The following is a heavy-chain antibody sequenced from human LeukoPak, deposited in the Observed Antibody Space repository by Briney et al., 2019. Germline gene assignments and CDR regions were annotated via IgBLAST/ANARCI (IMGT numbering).Heavy chain of an antibody. V-gene: IGHV3-23*01. CDR3: AGSGSYAYYYYYYCMDV. J-gene: IGHJ6*02. CDR1: GFTFSSYA. Sequence: GGSLRLSCAASGFTFSSYAMSWVRQAPGKGLEWVSAICGSGGSTYYADSVKGRFTISRDNSKNTLYLQMNSLRAEDTAVYYCAGSGSYAYYYYYYCMDVWGQGTTVTVSS. D-gene: IGHD3-10*01. CDR2: ICGSGGST.